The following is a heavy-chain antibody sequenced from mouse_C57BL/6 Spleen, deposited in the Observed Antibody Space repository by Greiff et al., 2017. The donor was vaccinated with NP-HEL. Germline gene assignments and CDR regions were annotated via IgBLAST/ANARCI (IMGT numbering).Heavy chain of an antibody. CDR2: IDPSDSET. Sequence: QVQLKQPGAELVRPGSSVKLSCKASGYTFTSYWMHWVKQRPIQGLEWIGNIDPSDSETHYNQKFKDKATLTVDKSSSTAYMQLSSLTSEDSAVYYCARFSDGYDYWGQGTTLTVSS. V-gene: IGHV1-52*01. CDR1: GYTFTSYW. CDR3: ARFSDGYDY. J-gene: IGHJ2*01. D-gene: IGHD2-3*01.